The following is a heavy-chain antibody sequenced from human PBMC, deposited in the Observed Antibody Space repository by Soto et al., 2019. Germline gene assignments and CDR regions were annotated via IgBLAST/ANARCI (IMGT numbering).Heavy chain of an antibody. CDR2: ISGSGGST. V-gene: IGHV3-23*01. CDR1: GFTFGSYA. J-gene: IGHJ3*02. CDR3: AKSGITMVRGVIGDDAFDI. Sequence: GGSLRLSCAASGFTFGSYAMSWVRQAPGKGLEWVSAISGSGGSTYYADSVKGRFTISRDNSKNTLYLQMNSLRAEDTAVYYCAKSGITMVRGVIGDDAFDIWGQGTMVTVSS. D-gene: IGHD3-10*01.